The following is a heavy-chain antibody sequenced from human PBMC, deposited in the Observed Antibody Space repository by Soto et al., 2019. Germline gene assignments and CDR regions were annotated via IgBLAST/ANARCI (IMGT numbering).Heavy chain of an antibody. CDR1: GGSISSGDYY. Sequence: SETLSLTCSVSGGSISSGDYYWSWIRQPPGKGLEWIGYIYYSGSTYYNPSLKSRVTISVDTSKIQFSLKLSSVTAADTAVYYWARGQTYGMDVWGQGTTVTVSS. CDR2: IYYSGST. J-gene: IGHJ6*02. V-gene: IGHV4-30-4*01. CDR3: ARGQTYGMDV.